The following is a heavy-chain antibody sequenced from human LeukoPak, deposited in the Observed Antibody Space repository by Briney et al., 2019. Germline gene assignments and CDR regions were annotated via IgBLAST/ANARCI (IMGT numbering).Heavy chain of an antibody. D-gene: IGHD4-17*01. V-gene: IGHV3-21*06. CDR1: GFTFSTYT. Sequence: PGGSLRLSCAASGFTFSTYTMNRVRQAPGKGLEWVSSISWNSRYIFYAESVQERFTISRDNARNSLYLQMNSLTADDTAIYYCALDSLSYGDYRSPNWFDPWGQGTLVTVSS. CDR2: ISWNSRYI. CDR3: ALDSLSYGDYRSPNWFDP. J-gene: IGHJ5*02.